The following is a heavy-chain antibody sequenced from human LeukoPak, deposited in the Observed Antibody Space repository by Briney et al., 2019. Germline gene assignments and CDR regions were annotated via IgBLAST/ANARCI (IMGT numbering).Heavy chain of an antibody. V-gene: IGHV6-1*01. D-gene: IGHD6-19*01. CDR1: GDGVSSNSAA. J-gene: IGHJ4*02. CDR3: ARDSRTFYSSGCYDY. CDR2: TYYRSKWYN. Sequence: SQTLSLTCAISGDGVSSNSAAWNWIRQSPSRGLEWLGGTYYRSKWYNDYAVSVKSRITINPDTSKNQFSLQLNSVTPEDTAVYYCARDSRTFYSSGCYDYWGQGTLVTVSS.